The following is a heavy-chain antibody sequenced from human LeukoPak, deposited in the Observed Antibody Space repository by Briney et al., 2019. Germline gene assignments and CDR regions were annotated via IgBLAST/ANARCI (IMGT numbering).Heavy chain of an antibody. CDR2: LTGSGGST. V-gene: IGHV3-23*01. J-gene: IGHJ3*02. D-gene: IGHD3-10*01. CDR1: GFTFGSYA. Sequence: GGSLRLSCAASGFTFGSYAMSWVRQAPGKGLEWVSALTGSGGSTYYADSVKGRFTISRDNSKNTLYLQMNSLRAEDTAVYYCGKDLRYGSGNHDAFDIWGQGTMVTVSS. CDR3: GKDLRYGSGNHDAFDI.